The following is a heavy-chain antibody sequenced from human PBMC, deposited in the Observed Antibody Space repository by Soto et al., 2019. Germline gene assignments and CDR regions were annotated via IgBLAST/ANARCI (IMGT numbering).Heavy chain of an antibody. CDR3: ARDSVATEDYYYYYGMDV. V-gene: IGHV1-18*01. CDR2: ISAYNGNT. D-gene: IGHD3-10*01. CDR1: GYTFTSYG. Sequence: ASVKVSCKASGYTFTSYGISWVRQAPGQGLEWMGWISAYNGNTNYAQKLQGRVTMTTDTSTSTAYMELRGLRSDDTAVYYCARDSVATEDYYYYYGMDVWGQGTTVTVSS. J-gene: IGHJ6*02.